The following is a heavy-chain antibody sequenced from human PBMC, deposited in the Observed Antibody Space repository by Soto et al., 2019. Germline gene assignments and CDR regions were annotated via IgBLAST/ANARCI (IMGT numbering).Heavy chain of an antibody. CDR2: IYYSGST. CDR3: ARLATTYYYGSESYYNVIDP. D-gene: IGHD3-10*01. V-gene: IGHV4-39*01. J-gene: IGHJ5*02. CDR1: GGSISSSSYY. Sequence: SETLSLTCTVSGGSISSSSYYWGWIRQPPGKGLEWIGSIYYSGSTYYNPSLKSRVTISVDTSKNQFSLKLSSVTAADTAVYYCARLATTYYYGSESYYNVIDPWGQGTLVT.